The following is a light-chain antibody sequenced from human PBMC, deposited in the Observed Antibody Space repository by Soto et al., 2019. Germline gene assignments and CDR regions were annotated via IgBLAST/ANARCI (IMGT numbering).Light chain of an antibody. Sequence: EIVVTQSPGILSVSPGDRATLSCRASQSVGRNLAWYHQKPGQAPTLLIYAASTRATGLPARFSGSGSGTDFTLTISSLQSEYFAVYYCQEYSEWPLFTFGPGTRVDIK. V-gene: IGKV3-15*01. CDR1: QSVGRN. CDR2: AAS. J-gene: IGKJ3*01. CDR3: QEYSEWPLFT.